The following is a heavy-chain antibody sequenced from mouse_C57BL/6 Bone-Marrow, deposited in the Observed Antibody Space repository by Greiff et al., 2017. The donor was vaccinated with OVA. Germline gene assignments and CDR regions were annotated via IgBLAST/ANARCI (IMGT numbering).Heavy chain of an antibody. CDR1: GFSLTSYG. V-gene: IGHV2-5*01. J-gene: IGHJ1*03. Sequence: QVQLKQSGPGLVQPSQSLSITCTVSGFSLTSYGVHWVRQSPGQGLEWLGVIWSGGSTDYNAAFMSRLSITKDNSKSQVFFKMNSLQAEDTAIYYCAKNRGLERWYFDVWGTGTTVTVSS. D-gene: IGHD2-2*01. CDR3: AKNRGLERWYFDV. CDR2: IWSGGST.